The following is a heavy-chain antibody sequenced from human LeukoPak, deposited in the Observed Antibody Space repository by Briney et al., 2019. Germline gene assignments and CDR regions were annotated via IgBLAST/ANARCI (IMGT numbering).Heavy chain of an antibody. CDR3: ARRFSSSSSLGYYYYYMDV. D-gene: IGHD6-6*01. J-gene: IGHJ6*03. V-gene: IGHV5-51*01. Sequence: GESLKISCKGSGYSFTNYWIGWVRQLPGKGLEWMGIIYPGDSDTRYSPSFQGQVTISADKSISTAYLQWSSLKASDTAMYYCARRFSSSSSLGYYYYYMDVGGKGTTVTVSS. CDR2: IYPGDSDT. CDR1: GYSFTNYW.